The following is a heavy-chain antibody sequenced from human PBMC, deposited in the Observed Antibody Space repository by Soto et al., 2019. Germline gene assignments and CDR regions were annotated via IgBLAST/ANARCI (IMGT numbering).Heavy chain of an antibody. CDR2: ITWNSGSI. CDR3: VKARSSSGWFVLDF. J-gene: IGHJ4*02. V-gene: IGHV3-9*01. Sequence: QLVESGGGLIQPGESLRLSCAVSGFTFTDYAMHWVRQVPGKGLEWVSVITWNSGSIGYVDSVKGRFTISRDNAKNTLFSQMNSLRPEDTAIYYCVKARSSSGWFVLDFWGQGTLVTVSS. D-gene: IGHD6-19*01. CDR1: GFTFTDYA.